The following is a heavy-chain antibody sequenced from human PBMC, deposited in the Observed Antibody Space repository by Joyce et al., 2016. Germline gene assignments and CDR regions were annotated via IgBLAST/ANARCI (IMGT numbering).Heavy chain of an antibody. V-gene: IGHV1-69*12. CDR2: IIPFVGAA. CDR1: GGDFSNYT. Sequence: QVLLVQSGAAVKRPGSSLRVSCKSSGGDFSNYTVNWVRQAPGQRLEWMGGIIPFVGAAKYAEDFQGRVTLTADQSTRTAYLELSSPTSADTAVYYCARGGTSSDHYFFYTLDVWGPGTTVIVSS. CDR3: ARGGTSSDHYFFYTLDV. D-gene: IGHD1-14*01. J-gene: IGHJ6*02.